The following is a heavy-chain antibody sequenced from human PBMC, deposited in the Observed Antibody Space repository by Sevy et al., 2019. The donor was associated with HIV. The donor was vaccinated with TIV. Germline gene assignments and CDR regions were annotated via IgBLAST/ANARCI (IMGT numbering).Heavy chain of an antibody. Sequence: SETLSLTCTVSGGSISSGGYYWSWIRQHPGKGLEWIGYIYYSGSTYYNPSLKSRLTISVDTSKNQFSLKLSSVTAAETAVYYCAIGGGLELPIDYWGQGTLVTVSS. V-gene: IGHV4-31*03. CDR3: AIGGGLELPIDY. CDR1: GGSISSGGYY. D-gene: IGHD1-7*01. CDR2: IYYSGST. J-gene: IGHJ4*02.